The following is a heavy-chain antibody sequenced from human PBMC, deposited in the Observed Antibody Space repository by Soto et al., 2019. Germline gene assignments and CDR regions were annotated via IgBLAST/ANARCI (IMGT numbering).Heavy chain of an antibody. V-gene: IGHV3-30*18. CDR3: AKDRSYSYDAFHL. J-gene: IGHJ3*01. CDR1: EFTFSNYG. CDR2: ISYDGSDK. Sequence: QMQLVESGGGVVQPGGSLRLSCGASEFTFSNYGMHWVRQAPGKGLEWVAVISYDGSDKNYASSVKGRFTISRDNLKNTLSLQMSSLRADDTAVYYCAKDRSYSYDAFHLWGQGIMVTVSS. D-gene: IGHD2-21*01.